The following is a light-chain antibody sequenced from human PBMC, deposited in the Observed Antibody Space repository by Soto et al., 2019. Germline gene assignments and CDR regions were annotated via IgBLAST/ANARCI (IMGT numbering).Light chain of an antibody. CDR3: QSYDSSLSGSEV. CDR2: GNG. V-gene: IGLV1-40*01. Sequence: QLVLTQPPSVSGAPGQRVTISCTGSSSNIGAGHDVHLYQQLPGTAPKLLIYGNGNRPSGVPDRFSGSKSGTSASLAITGLQAEDEADYYCQSYDSSLSGSEVFGTGTKLTVL. J-gene: IGLJ1*01. CDR1: SSNIGAGHD.